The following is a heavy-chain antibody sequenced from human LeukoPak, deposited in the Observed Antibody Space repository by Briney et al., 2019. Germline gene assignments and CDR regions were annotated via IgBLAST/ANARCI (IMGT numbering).Heavy chain of an antibody. CDR1: GYTFTGYY. D-gene: IGHD6-25*01. V-gene: IGHV1-2*02. CDR2: INPNSGGT. J-gene: IGHJ5*02. Sequence: ASVKVSCKASGYTFTGYYMHWVRQAPGQGLEWMGWINPNSGGTNYAQKFQGRVTMTRDTSISTAYMELSRLRSDDTAVYYCARDPLGTAAFDPWGQGTLVTVSS. CDR3: ARDPLGTAAFDP.